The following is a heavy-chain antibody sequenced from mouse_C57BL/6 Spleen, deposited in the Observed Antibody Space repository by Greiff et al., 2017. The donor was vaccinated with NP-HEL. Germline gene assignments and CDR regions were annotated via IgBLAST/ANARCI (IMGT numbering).Heavy chain of an antibody. Sequence: QVQLQQPGAELVKPGASVKLSCKASGYTFTSYWMHWVKQRPGQGLEWIGMIHPNSGSTNYNEKFKSKATLTVDKSSSTAYMQLSSLPSEDSAVYYCITTALRDYFDYWGQGTTLTVSS. CDR1: GYTFTSYW. V-gene: IGHV1-64*01. CDR2: IHPNSGST. J-gene: IGHJ2*01. CDR3: ITTALRDYFDY. D-gene: IGHD1-2*01.